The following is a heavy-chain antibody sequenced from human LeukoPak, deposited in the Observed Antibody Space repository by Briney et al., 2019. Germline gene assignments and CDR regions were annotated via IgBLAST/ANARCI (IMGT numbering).Heavy chain of an antibody. Sequence: SGTLSLTCKVSGYPIGLDYYWVWIRQAPGRGLQWIGGFHRGRIQYNSALKSRVTISIDSSKNQFSLRMWPVTAADTAFYFCARAPSSYESGNGYPNLGWLDPWGQGALVTVSS. CDR1: GYPIGLDYY. V-gene: IGHV4-38-2*02. CDR3: ARAPSSYESGNGYPNLGWLDP. J-gene: IGHJ5*02. CDR2: FHRGRI. D-gene: IGHD5-24*01.